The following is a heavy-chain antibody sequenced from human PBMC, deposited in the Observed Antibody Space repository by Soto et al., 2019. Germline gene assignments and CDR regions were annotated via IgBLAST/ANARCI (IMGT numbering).Heavy chain of an antibody. Sequence: EVQLLESGGGLVQPGGSLRLSCAASGFTFRSYAMTWVRQAPGKGLDWVAAITDSGGITHYADSVKGRFTISRDNSKNTMYLQMSSLRAEDTAVHYCTLYCSGVTCSGHWGQGTLVTVSS. J-gene: IGHJ4*02. CDR3: TLYCSGVTCSGH. V-gene: IGHV3-23*01. D-gene: IGHD2-15*01. CDR1: GFTFRSYA. CDR2: ITDSGGIT.